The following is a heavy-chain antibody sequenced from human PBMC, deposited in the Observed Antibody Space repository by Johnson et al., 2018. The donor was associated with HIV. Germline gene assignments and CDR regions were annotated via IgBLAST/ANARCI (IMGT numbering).Heavy chain of an antibody. D-gene: IGHD3-22*01. CDR2: ISYDGSNK. J-gene: IGHJ3*02. CDR3: ARDFYYDRPCSAFDI. Sequence: QEQLVESGGGVVQPGRSLRLSCAASGFTFSSYAMHWVRQAPGKGLEWVAVISYDGSNKYYADSVKGRFTISRDNSKNTLYLQMNSLRAEDTAVYYCARDFYYDRPCSAFDIWGQGTMVTVSS. V-gene: IGHV3-30-3*01. CDR1: GFTFSSYA.